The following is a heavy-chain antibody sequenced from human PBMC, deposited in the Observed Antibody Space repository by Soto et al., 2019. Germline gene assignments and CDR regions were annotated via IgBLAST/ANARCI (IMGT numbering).Heavy chain of an antibody. D-gene: IGHD1-26*01. CDR1: GGTFSSYA. CDR3: ARDRGYSGSYYVREDWFDP. V-gene: IGHV1-69*13. Sequence: ASVKVSCKASGGTFSSYAISWVRQAPGQGLEWMGGIIPIFGTANYAQKFQGRVTITADESTSTAYMELSSLRSEDTAVYYCARDRGYSGSYYVREDWFDPWGQGTLVTSPQ. CDR2: IIPIFGTA. J-gene: IGHJ5*02.